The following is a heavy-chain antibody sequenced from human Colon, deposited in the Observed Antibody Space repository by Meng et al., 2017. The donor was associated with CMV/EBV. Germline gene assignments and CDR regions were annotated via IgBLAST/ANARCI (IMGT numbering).Heavy chain of an antibody. V-gene: IGHV3-30*18. Sequence: GVRFSYDGLLWGRQGPGQGMGWVAPISYHGREKYYAESVKGRFTISSDKSKNTVYLQIDNLRPEATAVYYCAKGASSGLYQGGCCSWGQGSLVTVSS. CDR2: ISYHGREK. D-gene: IGHD6-19*01. CDR3: AKGASSGLYQGGCCS. CDR1: GVRFSYDG. J-gene: IGHJ5*02.